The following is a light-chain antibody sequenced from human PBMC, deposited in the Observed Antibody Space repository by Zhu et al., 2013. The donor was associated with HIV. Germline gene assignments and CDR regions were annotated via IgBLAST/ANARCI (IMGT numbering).Light chain of an antibody. Sequence: QSVLTQPPSASGTPGQRVTISCSGSSSNIGTNTVNWYQQLPGTAPKVLIYGDNQRPSGVPDRFSGSKSDTSASLAISGLRSEDEADYYCAAWDDSLSGPVFGGGTKLTVL. CDR2: GDN. CDR3: AAWDDSLSGPV. J-gene: IGLJ3*02. V-gene: IGLV1-44*01. CDR1: SSNIGTNT.